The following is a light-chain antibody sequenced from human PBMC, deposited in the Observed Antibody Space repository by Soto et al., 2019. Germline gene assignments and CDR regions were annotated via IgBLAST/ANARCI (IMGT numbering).Light chain of an antibody. CDR1: QGIRNY. V-gene: IGKV1-27*01. Sequence: DIQMTQSPSSLSASVGDSVTITCRASQGIRNYLAWYQQKPGKVPKLLIYAASTLQSGVPYRFSGSGSGTDFTLTISSLQPEDFATYYCQKYNSAPWTFGQGTKVEIK. CDR3: QKYNSAPWT. J-gene: IGKJ1*01. CDR2: AAS.